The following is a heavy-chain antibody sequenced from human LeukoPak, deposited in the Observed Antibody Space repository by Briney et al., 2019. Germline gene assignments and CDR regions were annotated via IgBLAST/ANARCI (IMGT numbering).Heavy chain of an antibody. V-gene: IGHV3-66*04. CDR1: GFTVSSNY. CDR3: ARQSGYSYGYVDY. CDR2: IYSGGST. Sequence: GGSLRLSGAASGFTVSSNYMSWVRQAPGKGLEWVSVIYSGGSTYYADSVKGRFTISRDNSKNTLYLQMNSLRAEDTAVYYCARQSGYSYGYVDYWGQGTLVTVSS. J-gene: IGHJ4*02. D-gene: IGHD5-18*01.